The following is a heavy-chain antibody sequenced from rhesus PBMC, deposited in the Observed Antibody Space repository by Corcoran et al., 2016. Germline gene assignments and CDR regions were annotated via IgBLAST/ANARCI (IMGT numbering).Heavy chain of an antibody. Sequence: QVQLQESGPGLVKPSETLSLTCAVPGGSSSDAYYRSWIRKHPGKGLEWIGYIYGSGVGTNYNPSLKNRVTMSIDTSKNQFSLKLSSVTAADTSVYYCAREWWGDYYGYWGQGVLVTVSS. CDR1: GGSSSDAYY. D-gene: IGHD3-34*01. V-gene: IGHV4-106*01. CDR2: IYGSGVGT. CDR3: AREWWGDYYGY. J-gene: IGHJ4*01.